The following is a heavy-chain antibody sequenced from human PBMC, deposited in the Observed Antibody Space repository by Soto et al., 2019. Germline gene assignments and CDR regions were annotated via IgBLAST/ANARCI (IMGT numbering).Heavy chain of an antibody. V-gene: IGHV3-23*01. J-gene: IGHJ3*01. D-gene: IGHD2-15*01. CDR3: AKDPNTDLLGGFEF. CDR2: VSGSGGRT. Sequence: DVRLLESGGGLVLPGGSLRLSCATSGFPFSSYTMSWVRQAPGKGLEWVSGVSGSGGRTYYADSVRGRFTISRDNLENTLSLQMNSLRAEDTDVDYCAKDPNTDLLGGFEFGGQGTMVTVSS. CDR1: GFPFSSYT.